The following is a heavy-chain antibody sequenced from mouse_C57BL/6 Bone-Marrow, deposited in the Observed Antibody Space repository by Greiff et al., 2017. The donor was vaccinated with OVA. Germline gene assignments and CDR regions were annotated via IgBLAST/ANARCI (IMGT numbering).Heavy chain of an antibody. Sequence: EVQLQESGGGLVQPGGSLKLSCAASGFTFSDYYMYWVRQTPEKRLEWVAYISNGGGSTYYPDTVKGRFTISRDHAKNTLYLQMSRLKSEDTAMYYCARSGYYVAYWGQGTLVTVSS. CDR1: GFTFSDYY. CDR3: ARSGYYVAY. J-gene: IGHJ3*01. CDR2: ISNGGGST. D-gene: IGHD2-3*01. V-gene: IGHV5-12*01.